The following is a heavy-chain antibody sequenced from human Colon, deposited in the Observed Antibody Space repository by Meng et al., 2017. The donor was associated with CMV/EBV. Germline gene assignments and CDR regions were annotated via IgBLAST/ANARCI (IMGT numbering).Heavy chain of an antibody. Sequence: GGSLRLSCAASGFTFSSFAMIWVRQAPGKGLEWVSAISGDAESTYYADSVKGRFTISRDKSENTVYLQMKSLGAEDTAVYYCARPMARGILNYYYYGLDVWGQGTTVTVSS. D-gene: IGHD3-10*01. CDR2: ISGDAEST. CDR1: GFTFSSFA. V-gene: IGHV3-23*01. CDR3: ARPMARGILNYYYYGLDV. J-gene: IGHJ6*02.